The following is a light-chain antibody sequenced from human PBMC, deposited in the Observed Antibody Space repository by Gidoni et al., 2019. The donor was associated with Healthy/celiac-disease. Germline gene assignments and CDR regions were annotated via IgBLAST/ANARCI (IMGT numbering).Light chain of an antibody. V-gene: IGKV1-39*01. CDR2: AAS. J-gene: IGKJ1*01. Sequence: DIQITQSPSSLSASVGDRVTITCRASQSISSYLNWYQQKPGKAPKLLIYAASSLQSGVPSRFSGSGYGTDFTLTISSRQPEDFATYYCQQSYSTPRTFGQGTKVEIK. CDR3: QQSYSTPRT. CDR1: QSISSY.